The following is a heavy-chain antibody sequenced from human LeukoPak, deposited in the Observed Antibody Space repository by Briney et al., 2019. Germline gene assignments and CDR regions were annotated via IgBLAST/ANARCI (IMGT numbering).Heavy chain of an antibody. J-gene: IGHJ4*02. Sequence: PGRSLRLSCAASGFTFSSYAMHWVRQAPGKGLEWVSSISSSSSYIYYADSVKGRFTISRDNAKNSLYLQMNSLRAEDTAVYYCAARGFYYDSSAPEYWGQGTLVTVSS. D-gene: IGHD3-22*01. CDR3: AARGFYYDSSAPEY. V-gene: IGHV3-21*01. CDR2: ISSSSSYI. CDR1: GFTFSSYA.